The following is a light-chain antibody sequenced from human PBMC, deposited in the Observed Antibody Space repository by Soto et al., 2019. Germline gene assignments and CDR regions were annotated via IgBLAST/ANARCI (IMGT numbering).Light chain of an antibody. CDR2: DAS. V-gene: IGKV1-5*01. CDR3: QQYNSYSPWT. Sequence: DSQMTQSPSTLSASVGDRVTITCRASQSISSWLAWYQQKPGKAPKLLIYDASSLESGVPSRFSGSGSGTEFTLTISSLQPDDFATYYCQQYNSYSPWTFGQGTKVDTK. J-gene: IGKJ1*01. CDR1: QSISSW.